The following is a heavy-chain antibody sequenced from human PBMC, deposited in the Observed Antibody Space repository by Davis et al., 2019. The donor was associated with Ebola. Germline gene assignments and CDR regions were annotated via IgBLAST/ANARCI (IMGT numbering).Heavy chain of an antibody. V-gene: IGHV3-7*03. J-gene: IGHJ4*02. D-gene: IGHD3-10*01. CDR1: GFTFRSYW. Sequence: GESLKISCAASGFTFRSYWMSWVRQAPGKGLEWVANIKQDGSEKYYVDSVKGRFSISRDNAKNSLYLQMNSLRTEDTALYYCTKGLLWFGESWYYFDSWGQGTLVTVSS. CDR2: IKQDGSEK. CDR3: TKGLLWFGESWYYFDS.